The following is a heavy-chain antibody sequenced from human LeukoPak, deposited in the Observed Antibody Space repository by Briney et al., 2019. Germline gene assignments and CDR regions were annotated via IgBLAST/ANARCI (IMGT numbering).Heavy chain of an antibody. Sequence: GASVKVSCKASGYTFTSYGISWVRQAPGQGLEWMGWISAYNGNTNYAQKLQGRVTMTTDTSTSTAYMELRSLRSDDTAVYYCARNSRYCSSTRCPYLDYWGQGTLVIVSS. V-gene: IGHV1-18*01. CDR1: GYTFTSYG. D-gene: IGHD2-2*01. J-gene: IGHJ4*02. CDR3: ARNSRYCSSTRCPYLDY. CDR2: ISAYNGNT.